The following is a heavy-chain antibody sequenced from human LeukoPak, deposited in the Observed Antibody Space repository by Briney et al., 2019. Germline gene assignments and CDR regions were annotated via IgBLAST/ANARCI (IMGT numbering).Heavy chain of an antibody. J-gene: IGHJ6*03. CDR3: ARETSQKGAHYMDV. D-gene: IGHD3-16*01. V-gene: IGHV4-59*01. CDR2: IYYSGST. CDR1: GGSFSGYY. Sequence: PSETLSLTCAVYGGSFSGYYWSWIRQPPGKGLEWIGYIYYSGSTNYNPSLKSRVTISVDTSKNQFSLKLSSVTAADTAVYYCARETSQKGAHYMDVWGKGTTVTTSS.